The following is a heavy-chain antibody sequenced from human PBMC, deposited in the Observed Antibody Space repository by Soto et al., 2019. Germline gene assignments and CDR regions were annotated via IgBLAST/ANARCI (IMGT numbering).Heavy chain of an antibody. J-gene: IGHJ4*02. Sequence: EVQLLESGGGLVQPGGSLRLSCAASGFTFSSYAMSWVRQAPGKGLEWVSAISGSGGSTYYADSVKGRFTISRDNSKNTLYQQMNSLRAEDTAVYYCAKQTVCLTGPADYWGQGTLVTVSS. CDR3: AKQTVCLTGPADY. V-gene: IGHV3-23*01. CDR1: GFTFSSYA. CDR2: ISGSGGST. D-gene: IGHD3-10*01.